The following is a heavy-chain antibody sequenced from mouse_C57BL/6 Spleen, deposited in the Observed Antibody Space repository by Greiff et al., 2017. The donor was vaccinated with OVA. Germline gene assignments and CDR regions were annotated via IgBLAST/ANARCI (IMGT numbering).Heavy chain of an antibody. Sequence: DVQLQESVAELVRPGASVKLSCTASGFNIKDDYMHWVKQRPEQGLEWIGWIDPENGDTEYASKFQGKATITADTSSNTAYLQLSSLTSEDTAVYYCTRQRRYYAMDYWGQGTSVTVSS. CDR2: IDPENGDT. J-gene: IGHJ4*01. V-gene: IGHV14-4*01. D-gene: IGHD2-12*01. CDR1: GFNIKDDY. CDR3: TRQRRYYAMDY.